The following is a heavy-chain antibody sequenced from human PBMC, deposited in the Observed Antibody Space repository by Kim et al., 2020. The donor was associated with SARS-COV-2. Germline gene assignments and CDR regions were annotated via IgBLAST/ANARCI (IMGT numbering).Heavy chain of an antibody. V-gene: IGHV3-7*01. Sequence: GGSLRLSCAASGFTFSSYWMSWVRQAPGKGLEWVANIKQDGSEKYYVDSVKGRFTISRDNAKNSLYLQMNSLRAEDTAVYYCVRTPWGYYYDSSGSQGAVYYYYYYYMDVWGKGTTVTVSS. CDR3: VRTPWGYYYDSSGSQGAVYYYYYYYMDV. J-gene: IGHJ6*03. D-gene: IGHD3-22*01. CDR2: IKQDGSEK. CDR1: GFTFSSYW.